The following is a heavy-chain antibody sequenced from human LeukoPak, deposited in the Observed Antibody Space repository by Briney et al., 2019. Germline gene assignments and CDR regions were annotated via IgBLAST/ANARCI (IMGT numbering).Heavy chain of an antibody. CDR2: ISGSGGST. J-gene: IGHJ5*02. CDR1: GFTFNNYA. Sequence: GGSLRLSCAASGFTFNNYAMSWVRQAPGRGPEWLSAISGSGGSTTDADSVKGRFTTSRDNSKSTLYLQMNSLRAEDTAIYYCAKIFHTDGYYLGEHLFDAWGQGTLVTVSS. D-gene: IGHD3-22*01. CDR3: AKIFHTDGYYLGEHLFDA. V-gene: IGHV3-23*01.